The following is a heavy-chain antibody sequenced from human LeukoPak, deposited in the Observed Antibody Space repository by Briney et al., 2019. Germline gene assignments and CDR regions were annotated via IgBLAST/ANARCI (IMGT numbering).Heavy chain of an antibody. D-gene: IGHD1-1*01. Sequence: PGGSLRLSCAASGFTMNSNYMSWVRQAPGKGLEWASVIYSGGSTYYADSVKGRFIISRDNSKSTLYLQMSSLRAEDTAVYYCAMETTGEFDYWGQGILVTVSS. J-gene: IGHJ4*02. CDR1: GFTMNSNY. CDR3: AMETTGEFDY. V-gene: IGHV3-53*01. CDR2: IYSGGST.